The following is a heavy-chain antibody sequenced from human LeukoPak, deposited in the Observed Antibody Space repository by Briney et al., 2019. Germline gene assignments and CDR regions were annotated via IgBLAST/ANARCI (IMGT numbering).Heavy chain of an antibody. J-gene: IGHJ4*02. V-gene: IGHV1-69*13. D-gene: IGHD5-18*01. CDR2: IIPIFGAA. CDR3: ARGRLWMWYFDY. Sequence: ASVKVSCKASGGNFYAISWVRQAPGQGLEWMGGIIPIFGAATYAQKFQGRVTITADESTSTAYMELSSLRSEDTAVYYCARGRLWMWYFDYWGQGTLVTVSS. CDR1: GGNFYA.